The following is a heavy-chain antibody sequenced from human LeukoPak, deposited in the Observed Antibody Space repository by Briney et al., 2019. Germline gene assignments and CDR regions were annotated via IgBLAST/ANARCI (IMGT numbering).Heavy chain of an antibody. V-gene: IGHV1-8*01. CDR2: INPNSGNT. CDR1: GDTFTSYD. D-gene: IGHD3-10*01. J-gene: IGHJ4*02. Sequence: ASVKVSCKASGDTFTSYDINWVRQATGQGLEWMGWINPNSGNTGYAQKFQGRVTMARNTSISTAYMELSSLRSEDTAVYYCARVFSRYYGSGSHALGYSGQGTLVTVSS. CDR3: ARVFSRYYGSGSHALGY.